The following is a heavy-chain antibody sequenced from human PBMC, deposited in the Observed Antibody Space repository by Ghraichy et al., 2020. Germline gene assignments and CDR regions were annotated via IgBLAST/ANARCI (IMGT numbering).Heavy chain of an antibody. CDR2: IDWDDDK. V-gene: IGHV2-70*11. CDR1: GFSLSTSGMC. CDR3: ARTHYDSSGDKYDYYFDY. J-gene: IGHJ4*02. Sequence: SGPTLVKPTQTLTLTCTFSGFSLSTSGMCVSWIRQPPGKALEWLARIDWDDDKYYSTSLKTRLTISKDNSKNQVVLTMTNMDPVDTATYYCARTHYDSSGDKYDYYFDYWGQGTLVTVSS. D-gene: IGHD3-22*01.